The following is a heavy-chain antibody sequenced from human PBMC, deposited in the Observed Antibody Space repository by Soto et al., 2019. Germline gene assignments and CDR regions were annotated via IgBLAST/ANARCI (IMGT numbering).Heavy chain of an antibody. Sequence: GGSLRLSCAASGFTFSSYSMNWVRQAPGKGLEWVSSISSSSSYIYYADSVKGRFTISRDNAKNSLYLQMNSLRAEDTAVYYCAREGIAAAGGFDPWGQGTLVTVSS. J-gene: IGHJ5*02. CDR3: AREGIAAAGGFDP. D-gene: IGHD6-13*01. V-gene: IGHV3-21*01. CDR2: ISSSSSYI. CDR1: GFTFSSYS.